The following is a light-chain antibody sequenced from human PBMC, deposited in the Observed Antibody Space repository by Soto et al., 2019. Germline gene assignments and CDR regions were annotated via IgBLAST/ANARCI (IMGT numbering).Light chain of an antibody. V-gene: IGLV2-14*03. CDR3: CSYTTSSTRFDV. CDR2: DVS. J-gene: IGLJ7*01. Sequence: QSALTQPASVSGSPGQSITISCTGTSGDVGAYNHVSWYQQFSGKAPKLIIYDVSYRPSGVSDRFSGSKSVNTAFLTISGLQDEDEAHYYCCSYTTSSTRFDVFGTGTQLTVL. CDR1: SGDVGAYNH.